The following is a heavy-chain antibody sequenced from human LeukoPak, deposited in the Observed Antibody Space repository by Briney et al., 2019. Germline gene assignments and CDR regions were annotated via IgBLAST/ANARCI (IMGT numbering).Heavy chain of an antibody. CDR2: IDGDGSTT. CDR3: ARSSGYVDY. Sequence: GRSLRLSCAASGFTFSSHWMHWVRQAPGKGLVWVSRIDGDGSTTSYADSVKGRFTISRDNAKNTLYLQMNSLRAEDTAVYHCARSSGYVDYWGQGTLVTVSS. D-gene: IGHD6-25*01. V-gene: IGHV3-74*01. CDR1: GFTFSSHW. J-gene: IGHJ4*02.